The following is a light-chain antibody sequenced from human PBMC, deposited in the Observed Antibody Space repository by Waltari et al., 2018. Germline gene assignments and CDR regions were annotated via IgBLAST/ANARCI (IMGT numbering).Light chain of an antibody. CDR1: NIGRKN. CDR3: QVWDLSSDRVV. Sequence: YELTQAPSVSLAPGQTATITCGGDNIGRKNVHWYQQKPCQAPVLVVYDDSDRPSGVPERFSGSNSGSTATLTIRRVEAGDEADYYCQVWDLSSDRVVFGGGTKLTVL. V-gene: IGLV3-21*02. J-gene: IGLJ3*02. CDR2: DDS.